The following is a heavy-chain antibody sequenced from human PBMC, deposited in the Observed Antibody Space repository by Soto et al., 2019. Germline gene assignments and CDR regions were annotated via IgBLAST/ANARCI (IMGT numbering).Heavy chain of an antibody. V-gene: IGHV4-39*01. Sequence: QLQLQESGPGLVKPSETLSRTCTVSGGSISISDFYWSWLRQPPGMGLDFIGSMYYSGTTYYNPSLKNRITISVDTSKNQFSLKLISVTAADTAVYYCAVVDSTGNWFDPWGQGALVTVSS. CDR1: GGSISISDFY. CDR3: AVVDSTGNWFDP. J-gene: IGHJ5*02. D-gene: IGHD3-22*01. CDR2: MYYSGTT.